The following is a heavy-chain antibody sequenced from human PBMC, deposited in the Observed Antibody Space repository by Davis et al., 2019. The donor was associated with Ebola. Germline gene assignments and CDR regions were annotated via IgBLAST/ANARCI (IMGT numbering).Heavy chain of an antibody. CDR1: GGSFSGYY. CDR2: IYYSGST. V-gene: IGHV4-59*01. J-gene: IGHJ6*02. Sequence: SQTLSLTCAVYGGSFSGYYWSWIRQPPGKGLEWIGYIYYSGSTNYNPSLKSRVTISVDTSKNQFSLKLSSVTAADTAVYYCARDLAGMDVWGQGTTVTVSS. CDR3: ARDLAGMDV.